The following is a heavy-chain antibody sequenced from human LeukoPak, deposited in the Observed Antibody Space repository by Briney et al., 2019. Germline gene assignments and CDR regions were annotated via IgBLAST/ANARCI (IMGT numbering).Heavy chain of an antibody. Sequence: SETLSLTCTVSGGSISSSSYYWGWIRQPPGKGLEWIGSIYYSGSTYYNPSLKSRVTISVDTSKNQFSLKLSSVTAADTAVYYCAREWVGYYYGSGSYYNPGRFDYWGQGTLVTVSS. CDR1: GGSISSSSYY. D-gene: IGHD3-10*01. CDR3: AREWVGYYYGSGSYYNPGRFDY. CDR2: IYYSGST. V-gene: IGHV4-39*07. J-gene: IGHJ4*02.